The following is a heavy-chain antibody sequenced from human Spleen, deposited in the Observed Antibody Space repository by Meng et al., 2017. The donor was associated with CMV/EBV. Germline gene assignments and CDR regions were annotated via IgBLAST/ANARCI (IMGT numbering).Heavy chain of an antibody. D-gene: IGHD3-16*02. Sequence: QVQLVESGAEVKKPGASVKVSCKASGYTFTSYGISWVRQAPGQGLEWMGWISAYNGNTNYAQKLQGRVTMTTDTSTSTAYMELRSLRSDDTAVYYCAREEYDYVWGSYRKGDYWGQGTLVTSPQ. CDR2: ISAYNGNT. CDR3: AREEYDYVWGSYRKGDY. J-gene: IGHJ4*02. CDR1: GYTFTSYG. V-gene: IGHV1-18*01.